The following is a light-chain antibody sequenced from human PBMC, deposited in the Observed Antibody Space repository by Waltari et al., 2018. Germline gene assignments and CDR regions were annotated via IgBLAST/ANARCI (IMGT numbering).Light chain of an antibody. CDR1: STDVGGYNY. J-gene: IGLJ2*01. Sequence: QSALTQPASVSGSPGQSITIPCTGTSTDVGGYNYVSCYQQHPGKAPKLMIYDVTKRPSGVSNRFSGSKSGNTASLTISGLQADDEADYHCSPYTRFSTVVFGGGTKLTVL. CDR3: SPYTRFSTVV. CDR2: DVT. V-gene: IGLV2-14*03.